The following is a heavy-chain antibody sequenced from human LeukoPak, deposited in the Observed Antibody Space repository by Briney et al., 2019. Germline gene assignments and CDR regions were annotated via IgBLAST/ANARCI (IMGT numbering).Heavy chain of an antibody. CDR3: ARGRFLEWLLSFDP. D-gene: IGHD3-3*01. Sequence: SETLSLTCTVSGGSITNYYWTWIRQPPGKGLEYIGYIYYSGSTNYSPSLKSRVTISVDTSKNQFSLKLRSVTAADTAVYYCARGRFLEWLLSFDPWGQGTLVTVSS. CDR2: IYYSGST. CDR1: GGSITNYY. V-gene: IGHV4-59*01. J-gene: IGHJ5*02.